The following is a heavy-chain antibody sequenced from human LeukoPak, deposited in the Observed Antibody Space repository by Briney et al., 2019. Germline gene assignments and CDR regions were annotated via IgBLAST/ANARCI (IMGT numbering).Heavy chain of an antibody. CDR3: ARDTELRYFDWLPPRLYYYYYMDV. J-gene: IGHJ6*03. Sequence: ASVKVSCKASGYTFTSYYMHWVRQAPGQGLEWMGIINPSGGSTSYAQKFQGRVTMTRDTSTSTVYMELSSLRSEDTAVYYCARDTELRYFDWLPPRLYYYYYMDVWGKGTTVTVSS. CDR1: GYTFTSYY. CDR2: INPSGGST. D-gene: IGHD3-9*01. V-gene: IGHV1-46*01.